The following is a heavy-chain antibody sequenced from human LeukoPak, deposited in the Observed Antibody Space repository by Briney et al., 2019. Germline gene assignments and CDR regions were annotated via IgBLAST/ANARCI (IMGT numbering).Heavy chain of an antibody. D-gene: IGHD5-24*01. J-gene: IGHJ4*02. CDR1: GASISSGGYY. V-gene: IGHV4-30-4*01. CDR3: ARDGYNSGYFDY. CDR2: IYYSRST. Sequence: TSQTLSLTCTVSGASISSGGYYWNWIRQPPGKGLEWIGYIYYSRSTSYSPSLKSRLTISVDTSKNQFSLKLSSVTAADTAVYCCARDGYNSGYFDYWGQGTLVTVSS.